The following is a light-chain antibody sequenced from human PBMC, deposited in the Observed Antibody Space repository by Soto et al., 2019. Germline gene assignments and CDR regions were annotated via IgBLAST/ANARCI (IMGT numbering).Light chain of an antibody. Sequence: DIQMTQSPSTLSGSVGDRVTITCRASQTISSWLAWYQQKPGKAPKLLIYKASTLKSGVPSRFSGSGSGTEFTLTIRSLQPDDISTYYCKNYNSNSEAFGQGTKVELK. V-gene: IGKV1-5*03. J-gene: IGKJ1*01. CDR3: KNYNSNSEA. CDR2: KAS. CDR1: QTISSW.